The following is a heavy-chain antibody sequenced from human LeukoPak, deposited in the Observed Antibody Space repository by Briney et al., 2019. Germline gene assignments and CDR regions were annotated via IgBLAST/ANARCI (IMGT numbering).Heavy chain of an antibody. CDR3: AANWGPDY. CDR1: GFNFSTYT. Sequence: SGGSLRLSCAASGFNFSTYTMHWVRQAPGKGLEWVALISYGGSNKYYADFVKGRFTISRDNSKNTLYLQMNSLRADDTAVYYCAANWGPDYWGQGTLVTVSS. CDR2: ISYGGSNK. J-gene: IGHJ4*02. V-gene: IGHV3-30*04. D-gene: IGHD7-27*01.